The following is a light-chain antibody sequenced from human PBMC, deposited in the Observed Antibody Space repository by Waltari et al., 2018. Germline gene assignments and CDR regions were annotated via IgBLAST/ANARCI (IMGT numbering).Light chain of an antibody. CDR2: GAS. Sequence: IVLTQSPGTLSLSPGDRASLSCKASQSLGKNYLAWYQHKPGQAPRLLIYGASSRAAGIPDRFSGSGSGTDFTLTISRLELEDFAVYYCQQYASSVLYTFGQGTKLEIK. CDR3: QQYASSVLYT. J-gene: IGKJ2*01. CDR1: QSLGKNY. V-gene: IGKV3-20*01.